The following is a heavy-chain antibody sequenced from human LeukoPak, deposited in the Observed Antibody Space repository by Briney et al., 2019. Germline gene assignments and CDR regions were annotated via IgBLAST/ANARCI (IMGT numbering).Heavy chain of an antibody. CDR3: TSGTVQRY. CDR2: INPSGGST. J-gene: IGHJ4*02. D-gene: IGHD2-8*02. V-gene: IGHV1-46*01. CDR1: GYTFTSYY. Sequence: ASVKVPCKASGYTFTSYYMHWVRQAPGQGLEWMGLINPSGGSTTYAQKFQGRVTMTRDTSTSTVYMELSSLRPEDTAMYYCTSGTVQRYWGQGTLVTVSS.